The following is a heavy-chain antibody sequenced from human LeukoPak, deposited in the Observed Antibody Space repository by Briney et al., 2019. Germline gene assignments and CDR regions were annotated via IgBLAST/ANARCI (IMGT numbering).Heavy chain of an antibody. Sequence: ASVKVSCKASGYTFTSYYMHWVRQAPGQGLEWMGIINPSGGSTSYAQKFQGRVTMTRDTSTSTVYMELSSLRSEDTAVYYCARVAYCGGDCYSRGISDYWGQGTLVTVSS. J-gene: IGHJ4*02. V-gene: IGHV1-46*01. CDR2: INPSGGST. D-gene: IGHD2-21*02. CDR3: ARVAYCGGDCYSRGISDY. CDR1: GYTFTSYY.